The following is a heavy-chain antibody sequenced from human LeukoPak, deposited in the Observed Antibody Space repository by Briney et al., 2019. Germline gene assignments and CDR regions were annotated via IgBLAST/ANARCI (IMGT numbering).Heavy chain of an antibody. CDR2: ISSSSSAI. CDR3: AQKGGTDH. CDR1: GFTFSRFG. V-gene: IGHV3-48*02. Sequence: GGSLRLSCAASGFTFSRFGMNWVRQAPGKGLEWISYISSSSSAISYADSVKGRFTISRDNAKNSLYLQMSSLRDEDTAVYYCAQKGGTDHWGQGTLVTVSS. J-gene: IGHJ4*02. D-gene: IGHD2-15*01.